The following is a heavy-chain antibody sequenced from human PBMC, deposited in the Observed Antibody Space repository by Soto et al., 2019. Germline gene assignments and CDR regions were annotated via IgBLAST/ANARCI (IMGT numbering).Heavy chain of an antibody. CDR3: ARDKGSGPRGYFDY. J-gene: IGHJ4*02. CDR1: GGSISSSSYS. Sequence: PSETLSLTCTVSGGSISSSSYSWGWIRQPPGKGLEWIGNIYYSGGSYCKPSLKSRVTISVDTSKNQFSLKLSSVTAADTAVYYCARDKGSGPRGYFDYWGQGTLVTVSS. CDR2: IYYSGGS. V-gene: IGHV4-39*02. D-gene: IGHD6-19*01.